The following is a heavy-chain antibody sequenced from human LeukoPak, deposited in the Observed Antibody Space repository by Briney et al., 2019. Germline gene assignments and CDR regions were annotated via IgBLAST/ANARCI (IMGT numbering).Heavy chain of an antibody. V-gene: IGHV4-59*08. CDR1: GGSISSYY. J-gene: IGHJ4*02. CDR2: IYYSGNT. CDR3: ARSPQEWELLIGRGFYFDY. Sequence: SETLSLTCTFSGGSISSYYWIWIRQPPGKGLEWIGFIYYSGNTNYNPSLKSRVTISVDTSKNQFSLKLSSVTAADTAVYYCARSPQEWELLIGRGFYFDYWGQGTLVTVSS. D-gene: IGHD1-26*01.